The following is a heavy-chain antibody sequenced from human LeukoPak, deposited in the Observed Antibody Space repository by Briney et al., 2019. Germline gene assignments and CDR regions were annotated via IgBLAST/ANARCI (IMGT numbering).Heavy chain of an antibody. Sequence: ASVKVSCKASGYTFTSYDINWVRQATGQGLEWMGWMNPNSGNTNYAQKLQGRVTMTTDTSTSTAYMELRSLRSDDTAVYYCARVLWELLHAFDIWGQGTMVTVSS. CDR3: ARVLWELLHAFDI. V-gene: IGHV1-18*01. J-gene: IGHJ3*02. CDR1: GYTFTSYD. D-gene: IGHD1-26*01. CDR2: MNPNSGNT.